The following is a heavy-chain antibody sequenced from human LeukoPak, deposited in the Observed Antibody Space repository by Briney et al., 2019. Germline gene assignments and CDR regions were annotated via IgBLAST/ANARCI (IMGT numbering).Heavy chain of an antibody. CDR3: AREGHYDILTGYSPVEYYFYYMDV. D-gene: IGHD3-9*01. Sequence: GGSLRLSCEASGFMFSHYGIHWARETPGKGLECVAAISSDGVEKHYADSGKGRFTISKDNSKSTLYLQMNSLRAEGTALYYCAREGHYDILTGYSPVEYYFYYMDVWGKGTTVTVSS. CDR1: GFMFSHYG. J-gene: IGHJ6*03. CDR2: ISSDGVEK. V-gene: IGHV3-30*05.